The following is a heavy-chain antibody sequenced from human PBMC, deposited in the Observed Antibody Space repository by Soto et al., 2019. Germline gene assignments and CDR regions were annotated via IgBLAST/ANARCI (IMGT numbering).Heavy chain of an antibody. D-gene: IGHD3-10*01. CDR3: ARGVLTYYYGSGSYYNVYYYYMDV. V-gene: IGHV4-34*01. Sequence: SETLSLTCAVYGGSFIGYYWSWIRQPPGKGLEWIGEINHSGSTNYNPSLKSRVTISVDTSKNQFSLKLSSVTAADTAVYYCARGVLTYYYGSGSYYNVYYYYMDVWGKGTTVTVSS. CDR1: GGSFIGYY. J-gene: IGHJ6*03. CDR2: INHSGST.